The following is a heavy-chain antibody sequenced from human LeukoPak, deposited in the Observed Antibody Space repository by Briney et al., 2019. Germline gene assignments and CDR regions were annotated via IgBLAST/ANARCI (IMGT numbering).Heavy chain of an antibody. J-gene: IGHJ6*02. V-gene: IGHV1-18*01. D-gene: IGHD3-10*01. CDR3: ARDPVVLLWFGELLNYYYYGMDV. CDR1: GYTFTSYG. CDR2: ISAYNGNT. Sequence: ASVKVSCKASGYTFTSYGISWVRQAPGQGLEWMGWISAYNGNTNYAQKLQGRVTMTTDTSTSTAYMELRSLRSDDTAVYYCARDPVVLLWFGELLNYYYYGMDVWGQGTTVTVSS.